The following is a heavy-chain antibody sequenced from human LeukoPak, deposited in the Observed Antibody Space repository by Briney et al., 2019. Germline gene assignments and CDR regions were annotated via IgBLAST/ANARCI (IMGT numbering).Heavy chain of an antibody. CDR2: INWKSDNI. D-gene: IGHD3-10*01. CDR3: ARASASYYGSGSPSDY. Sequence: PGGSLRLSCSASGFTFDDYAMHWVRQAPGKGLEWVSGINWKSDNIGYANSVKGRFTISRGNAKNSLYLQMNSLRAEDTAVYYCARASASYYGSGSPSDYWGQGTLVTVSS. V-gene: IGHV3-9*01. J-gene: IGHJ4*02. CDR1: GFTFDDYA.